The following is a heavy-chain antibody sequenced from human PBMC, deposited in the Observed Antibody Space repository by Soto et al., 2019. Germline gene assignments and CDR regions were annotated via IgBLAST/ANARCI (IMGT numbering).Heavy chain of an antibody. Sequence: EVQLVETGGALIQPGGSLRLSCAASGFPVNATYLSWVRQAPGKGLEWLSVLYADGSTYYIDSVKGRFRISRDSSKNTLYLQMDSLRADDMAMYFCARTAEGDTPRTHWYFDLWGRGTLVTVSS. D-gene: IGHD5-18*01. CDR2: LYADGST. V-gene: IGHV3-53*02. CDR3: ARTAEGDTPRTHWYFDL. CDR1: GFPVNATY. J-gene: IGHJ2*01.